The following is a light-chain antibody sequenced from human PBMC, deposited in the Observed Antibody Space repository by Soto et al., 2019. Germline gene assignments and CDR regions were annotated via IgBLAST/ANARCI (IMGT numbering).Light chain of an antibody. CDR2: DAS. Sequence: EIVLTHSPATLSLSPGERATLSCRASQSVSSYLAWYQQKPGQAPRLLIYDASNRATGIPARFSGSGSGTDFTLTISSLEPEDFAVYYCQQRKSWPITFGQGTKV. J-gene: IGKJ1*01. V-gene: IGKV3-11*01. CDR3: QQRKSWPIT. CDR1: QSVSSY.